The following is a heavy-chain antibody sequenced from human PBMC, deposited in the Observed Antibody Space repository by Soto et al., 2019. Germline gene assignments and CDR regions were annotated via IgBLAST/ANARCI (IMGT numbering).Heavy chain of an antibody. J-gene: IGHJ5*02. V-gene: IGHV3-74*01. Sequence: PGGSLRLSCAASGFTFSTSWMHWVRQAPGEGLVWVSLINTDGSSTTYADSVKGRFTISRDNAKNALYLQMNSLRADDTAVYYCARGYSSGWHNWFDPWGQGTLVTVSS. CDR3: ARGYSSGWHNWFDP. D-gene: IGHD6-25*01. CDR1: GFTFSTSW. CDR2: INTDGSST.